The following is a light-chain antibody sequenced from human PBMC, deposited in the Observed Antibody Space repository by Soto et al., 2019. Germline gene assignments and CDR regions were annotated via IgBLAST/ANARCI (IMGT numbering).Light chain of an antibody. CDR3: QNYNNWPFT. J-gene: IGKJ2*01. CDR1: QSVSSN. CDR2: GAS. V-gene: IGKV3-15*01. Sequence: EIVMTQSPATLSVSPGSRAPLSCRARQSVSSNLAWYQQNPGQAPTLVIYGASARATGIPARFSGSGSGTEFTLTISSLQAEDFAVYYCQNYNNWPFTFGQGTKVDIK.